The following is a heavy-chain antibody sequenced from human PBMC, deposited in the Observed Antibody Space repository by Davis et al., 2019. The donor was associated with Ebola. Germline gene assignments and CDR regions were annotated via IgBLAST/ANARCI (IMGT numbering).Heavy chain of an antibody. CDR3: ARLRAAPPYYYYYMDV. V-gene: IGHV4-39*07. D-gene: IGHD6-6*01. Sequence: PSETLSLTCTVSGGSISSSSYYWGWIRQPPGKGLEWIGSIYYSGSTYYNPSLKSRVTISVDTSKNQFSLKLSSVTAADTAVYYCARLRAAPPYYYYYMDVWGKGTTVTVSS. J-gene: IGHJ6*03. CDR2: IYYSGST. CDR1: GGSISSSSYY.